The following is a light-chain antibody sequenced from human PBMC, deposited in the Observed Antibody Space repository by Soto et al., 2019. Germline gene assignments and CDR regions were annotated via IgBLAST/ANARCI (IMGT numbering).Light chain of an antibody. CDR3: AAWDDSLNGLV. CDR1: SSNIGINA. J-gene: IGLJ1*01. V-gene: IGLV1-44*01. CDR2: DNN. Sequence: QSVLTQPPSASGTPGQRVTISCSGSSSNIGINAVNWYQQLPGTAPKLVIYDNNQRPSGVTDRSSGSKSGIAASLAISGLQSEDEADYSCAAWDDSLNGLVFGTGTKLTVL.